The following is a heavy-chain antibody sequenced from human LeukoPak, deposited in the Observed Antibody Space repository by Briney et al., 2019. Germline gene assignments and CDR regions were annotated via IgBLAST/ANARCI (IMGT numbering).Heavy chain of an antibody. Sequence: GGSLRLSCAASGFTFSSYAMSCVRQAPGEGLEWVANIKQDGSETYYVDSVKGRFTICRDNAKNSLFLQMNSLRAEDTAVYYCVRGGDYADYWGQGTLVTVSS. CDR1: GFTFSSYA. CDR3: VRGGDYADY. V-gene: IGHV3-7*01. CDR2: IKQDGSET. J-gene: IGHJ4*02.